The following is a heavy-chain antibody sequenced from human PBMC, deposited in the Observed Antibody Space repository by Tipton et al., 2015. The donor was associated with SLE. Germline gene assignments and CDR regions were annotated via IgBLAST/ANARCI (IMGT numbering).Heavy chain of an antibody. CDR3: ARVDGAYDQYYLDY. D-gene: IGHD4-17*01. V-gene: IGHV4-28*03. CDR1: GYSISNDNW. CDR2: IYHSGLS. Sequence: TLSLTCAVSGYSISNDNWWGWIRQPPGKGLEWIGYIYHSGLSYYNPSLKSRVTISVDTSKNHFSLNLTSVTAADTAVYYCARVDGAYDQYYLDYWGQGTLVTVSS. J-gene: IGHJ4*02.